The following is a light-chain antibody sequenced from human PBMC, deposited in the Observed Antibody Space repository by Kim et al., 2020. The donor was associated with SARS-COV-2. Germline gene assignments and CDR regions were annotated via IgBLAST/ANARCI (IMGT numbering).Light chain of an antibody. CDR1: KLGDKY. Sequence: SYELTQTPSVSVSPGQTASITCSGDKLGDKYACWYQQKPGQSPVVVIHQDSKRPSGIPERFSGSNSGNTATLTISGTQAMDEADYYCQAWDSSTVVFGGGTQLTVL. CDR3: QAWDSSTVV. J-gene: IGLJ2*01. V-gene: IGLV3-1*01. CDR2: QDS.